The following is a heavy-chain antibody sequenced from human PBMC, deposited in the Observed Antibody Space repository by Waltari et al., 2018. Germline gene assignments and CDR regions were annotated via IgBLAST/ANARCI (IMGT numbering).Heavy chain of an antibody. CDR3: ANLYYQGLGMDV. CDR1: GFTFSSYG. Sequence: VQLVESGGGVVQPGRSLRLSCAASGFTFSSYGMHWVRQAPGKGLGWVAVISYDGSNKYYADSVKGRFTISRDNSKNTLYLQMNSLRAEDTAVYYCANLYYQGLGMDVWGQGTTVTVSS. V-gene: IGHV3-30*18. J-gene: IGHJ6*02. CDR2: ISYDGSNK. D-gene: IGHD2-2*01.